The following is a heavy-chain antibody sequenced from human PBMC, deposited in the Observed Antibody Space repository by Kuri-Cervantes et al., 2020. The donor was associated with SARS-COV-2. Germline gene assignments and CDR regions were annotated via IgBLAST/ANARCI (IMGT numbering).Heavy chain of an antibody. Sequence: GGSLRLSCAASGFTFSNAWMSWVRQAPGKGLEWVSYISSSSSTIYYADSVKGRFTISRDNAKNPLYLQMNSLRAEDTAVYYCARDPLVFDWLSLFDYWGQGTLVTVSS. D-gene: IGHD3-9*01. CDR2: ISSSSSTI. CDR3: ARDPLVFDWLSLFDY. V-gene: IGHV3-48*01. J-gene: IGHJ4*02. CDR1: GFTFSNAW.